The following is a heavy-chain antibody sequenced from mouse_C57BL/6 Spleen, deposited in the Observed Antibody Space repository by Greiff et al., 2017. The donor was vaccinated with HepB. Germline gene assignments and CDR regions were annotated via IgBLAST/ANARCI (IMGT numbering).Heavy chain of an antibody. CDR1: GYTFTSYW. CDR3: ARTITDYYGSSWDY. J-gene: IGHJ2*01. D-gene: IGHD1-1*01. CDR2: INPSSGYT. Sequence: QVQLQQSGAELAKPGASVKLSCKASGYTFTSYWMHWVKQRPGQGLEWIGYINPSSGYTKYNQTFKDKATLTADKSSNTAYMQLSSLTYEDSAVYYCARTITDYYGSSWDYWGQGTTLTVSS. V-gene: IGHV1-7*01.